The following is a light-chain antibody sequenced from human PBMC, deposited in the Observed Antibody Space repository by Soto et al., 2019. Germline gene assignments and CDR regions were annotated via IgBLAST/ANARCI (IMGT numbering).Light chain of an antibody. CDR2: SAS. Sequence: PLTPSPSSLSASVGDRVTITCRASQGITSYLAWYQQRPGKAPGLLIYSASTLQSGVPSRFSGSGYGTDFSLTISNLQPEDFATYYCQQLYSHPLTFGGGTKVDIK. CDR3: QQLYSHPLT. CDR1: QGITSY. J-gene: IGKJ4*01. V-gene: IGKV1-9*01.